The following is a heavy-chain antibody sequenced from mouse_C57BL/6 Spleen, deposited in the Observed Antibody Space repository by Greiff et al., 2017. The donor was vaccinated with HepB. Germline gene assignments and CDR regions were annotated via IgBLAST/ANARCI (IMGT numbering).Heavy chain of an antibody. CDR3: ARDSSGYLYYAMDY. J-gene: IGHJ4*01. CDR1: GYTFTSYW. D-gene: IGHD3-2*02. CDR2: IDPSDSET. V-gene: IGHV1-52*01. Sequence: QVQLQQPGAELVRPGSSVKLSCKASGYTFTSYWMHWVKQRPIQGLEWIGNIDPSDSETHYNQKFKDKATLTVDKSSSTAYMQLSSLTSEDSAVYYCARDSSGYLYYAMDYWGQGTSVTVSS.